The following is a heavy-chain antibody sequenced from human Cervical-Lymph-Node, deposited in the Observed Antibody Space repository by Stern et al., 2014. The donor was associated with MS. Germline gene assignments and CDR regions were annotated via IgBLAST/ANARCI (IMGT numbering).Heavy chain of an antibody. CDR2: ISPSSGGT. CDR3: ARDLVPASYYFDY. D-gene: IGHD2-2*01. J-gene: IGHJ4*02. CDR1: GYTFTGYY. V-gene: IGHV1-2*06. Sequence: QVQLGQSGADVKKPGASVKVSCKASGYTFTGYYIHWVRQAPGQGLEWVGRISPSSGGTNYAQKFQGRVTMTGDTSINTVYMELTRLTSDDTAVYYCARDLVPASYYFDYWGQGTLVTVSS.